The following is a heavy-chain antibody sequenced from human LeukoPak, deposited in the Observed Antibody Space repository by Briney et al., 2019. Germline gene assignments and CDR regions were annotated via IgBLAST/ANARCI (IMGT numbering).Heavy chain of an antibody. CDR3: ARDESIAAAGFDY. CDR2: MNPNSGNT. D-gene: IGHD6-13*01. CDR1: GYTSTSYD. Sequence: ASVKVSCKASGYTSTSYDINWVRQATGQGLEWMGWMNPNSGNTGYAQKFQGRVTITADESTSTAYMELSSLRSEDTAVYYCARDESIAAAGFDYWGQGTLVTVSS. J-gene: IGHJ4*02. V-gene: IGHV1-8*01.